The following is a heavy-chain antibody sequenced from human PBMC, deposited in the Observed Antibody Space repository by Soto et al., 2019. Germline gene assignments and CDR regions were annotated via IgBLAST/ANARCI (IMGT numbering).Heavy chain of an antibody. CDR2: ISSNGGST. V-gene: IGHV3-64D*06. CDR3: VRGPYRDATHYCDY. D-gene: IGHD3-16*02. J-gene: IGHJ4*02. CDR1: GFTFNNYA. Sequence: PGGSLRLSCSASGFTFNNYAMHWVRQAPGKGLQYVSAISSNGGSTYYADSVKGRFTISRDNSKNTLYLQVSSLRLEDTAVYYCVRGPYRDATHYCDYWGQGA.